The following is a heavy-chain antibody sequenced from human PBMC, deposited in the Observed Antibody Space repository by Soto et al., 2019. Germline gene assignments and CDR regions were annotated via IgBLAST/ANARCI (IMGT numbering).Heavy chain of an antibody. CDR3: ARDRWDGPWGVQAAATLDV. J-gene: IGHJ4*02. V-gene: IGHV1-69*01. D-gene: IGHD6-13*01. CDR1: GGTFSSYA. CDR2: IIPIFGTA. Sequence: QVPLVQSGAEVKKSGSSEKVSCKASGGTFSSYAISWVRQAPGQGLEWMGGIIPIFGTANYAQKFQGRVTITADETTSTADMGLGSLGCEDTAVYYCARDRWDGPWGVQAAATLDVCGQGTLVTVS.